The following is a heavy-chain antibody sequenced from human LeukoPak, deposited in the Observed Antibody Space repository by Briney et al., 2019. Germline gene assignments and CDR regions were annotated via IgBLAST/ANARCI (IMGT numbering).Heavy chain of an antibody. CDR2: ISYSGTT. Sequence: PSETLSLTCTVSGASITSGPYYWGWIRQPPGMGLEWIGSISYSGTTYYHPSLKSRVTISVDTSKNQFSLRLNSVTAADTAVYYCIPYYYDSSRGLYFDLWGRGTLVTVSS. CDR1: GASITSGPYY. CDR3: IPYYYDSSRGLYFDL. J-gene: IGHJ2*01. V-gene: IGHV4-39*01. D-gene: IGHD3-22*01.